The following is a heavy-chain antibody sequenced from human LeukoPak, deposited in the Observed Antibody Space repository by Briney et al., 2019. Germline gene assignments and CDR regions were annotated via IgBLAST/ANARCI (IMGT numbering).Heavy chain of an antibody. D-gene: IGHD3-16*01. CDR3: ASEFTDY. CDR2: IWYDGSNK. J-gene: IGHJ4*02. CDR1: GFTFSSYA. V-gene: IGHV3-33*08. Sequence: GGSLRLSCAASGFTFSSYAMHWVCQAPGKGLEWVAVIWYDGSNKYYANSVKGRFTISRDNSKNTLYLQMNSLRAEDTAVYYCASEFTDYWGQGTLVTVSS.